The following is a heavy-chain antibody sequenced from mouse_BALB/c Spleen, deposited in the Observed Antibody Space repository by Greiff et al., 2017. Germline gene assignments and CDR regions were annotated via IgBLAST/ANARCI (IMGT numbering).Heavy chain of an antibody. D-gene: IGHD2-14*01. J-gene: IGHJ4*01. V-gene: IGHV5-17*02. CDR2: ISSGSSTI. CDR1: GFTFSSFG. CDR3: ARGYYRYAMDY. Sequence: EVQGVESGGGLVQPGGSRKLSCAASGFTFSSFGMHWVRQAPEKGLEWVAYISSGSSTIYYADTVKGRFTISRDNPKNTLFLQMTSLRSEDTAMYYCARGYYRYAMDYWGQGTSVTVSS.